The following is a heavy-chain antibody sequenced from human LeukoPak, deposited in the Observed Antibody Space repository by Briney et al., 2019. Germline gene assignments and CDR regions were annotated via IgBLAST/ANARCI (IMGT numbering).Heavy chain of an antibody. CDR3: VRGGGAFDY. J-gene: IGHJ4*02. Sequence: GRSLRLSCAASGFIFSGYGMHWVRQAPGKGLEWVALISHDESTKHYADSVKGRFTISRDNAKKSVYVQMNSLRAEDTAVFYCVRGGGAFDYWGQGTLVTVSS. V-gene: IGHV3-30*03. D-gene: IGHD1-26*01. CDR1: GFIFSGYG. CDR2: ISHDESTK.